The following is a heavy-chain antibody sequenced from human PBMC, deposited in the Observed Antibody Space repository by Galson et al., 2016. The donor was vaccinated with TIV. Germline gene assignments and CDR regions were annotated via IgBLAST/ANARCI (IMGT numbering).Heavy chain of an antibody. CDR1: GYSLTEVV. J-gene: IGHJ4*02. CDR3: ARDPTYYDTNGWGH. V-gene: IGHV1-24*01. D-gene: IGHD3-22*01. CDR2: FDPEVGRT. Sequence: SVKVSCKVSGYSLTEVVMHWVRQAPGKGLEWMGGFDPEVGRTIYAQKLQGRVTMTADTSTDTAYMELGSLRFEDTAVYYCARDPTYYDTNGWGHWGQGTLVIVSS.